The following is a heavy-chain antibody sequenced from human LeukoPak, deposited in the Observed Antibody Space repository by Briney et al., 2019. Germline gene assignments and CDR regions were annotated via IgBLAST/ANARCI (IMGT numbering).Heavy chain of an antibody. CDR1: GFTFRKHA. Sequence: GGSLRLSCAASGFTFRKHAMSWVRQAPGKGLEWVSSIFTDGHHTYNADSVKGRFTISRDNSGNTLSLQMNSLRAEDTAVYYCAKDIRSSGWSKYSDYWGQGTLVTVSS. CDR3: AKDIRSSGWSKYSDY. CDR2: IFTDGHHT. D-gene: IGHD6-19*01. J-gene: IGHJ4*02. V-gene: IGHV3-23*01.